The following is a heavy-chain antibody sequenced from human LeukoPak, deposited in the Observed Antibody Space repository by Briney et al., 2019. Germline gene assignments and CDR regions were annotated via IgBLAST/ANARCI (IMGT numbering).Heavy chain of an antibody. CDR1: GGSIFSSNSY. J-gene: IGHJ5*02. CDR3: SREGYSCPNWFDT. D-gene: IGHD4-11*01. Sequence: PSETLSLTCTVSGGSIFSSNSYWGWIRQPPGKGLEWIGSIYYNGDTYYNPSFKSRVSMSVDTAKNQISLILTSVTAADTAVYYCSREGYSCPNWFDTWGQGTLVTVSS. V-gene: IGHV4-39*07. CDR2: IYYNGDT.